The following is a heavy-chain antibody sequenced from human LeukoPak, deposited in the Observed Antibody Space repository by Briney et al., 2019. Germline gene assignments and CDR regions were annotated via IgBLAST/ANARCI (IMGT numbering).Heavy chain of an antibody. J-gene: IGHJ4*02. CDR1: GGSFSGYY. V-gene: IGHV4-34*01. CDR3: ARGPSHGYQETYYLDY. D-gene: IGHD5-18*01. CDR2: INHSGST. Sequence: SETLSLTCAVYGGSFSGYYWSWIRQPPGKGLEWIGEINHSGSTNYNPSLKSRVAISVDTSKNQFSLKLSSVTAADTAVYYCARGPSHGYQETYYLDYWGQGTLVTVSS.